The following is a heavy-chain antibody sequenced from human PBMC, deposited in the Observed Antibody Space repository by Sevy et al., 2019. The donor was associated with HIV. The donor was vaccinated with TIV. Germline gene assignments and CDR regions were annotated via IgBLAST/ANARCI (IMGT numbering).Heavy chain of an antibody. CDR3: ASLASGGYPVIFDY. CDR1: GGSISSYY. Sequence: SETLSLTCTVSGGSISSYYWSWIRQPAGKGLEWIGRIYTSGSTNYNPSLKSRVTMSVDTSKNQFSLKLSSVTAADTAVYYCASLASGGYPVIFDYWGQGTLVTVSS. V-gene: IGHV4-4*07. J-gene: IGHJ4*02. D-gene: IGHD3-10*01. CDR2: IYTSGST.